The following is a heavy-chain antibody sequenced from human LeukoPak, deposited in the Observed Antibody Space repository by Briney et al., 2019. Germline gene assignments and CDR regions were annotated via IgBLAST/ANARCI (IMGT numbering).Heavy chain of an antibody. V-gene: IGHV4-31*03. CDR1: GGSISSGGYY. D-gene: IGHD3-9*01. CDR3: ARFSDVLRYFDL. J-gene: IGHJ4*02. CDR2: IYYSGST. Sequence: PSQTLSLTCTVSGGSISSGGYYWSWIRQHPGKDLEWIGYIYYSGSTYYNPSLKSRVTISVDTSKNQFSLKLSSVTAADTAVYYCARFSDVLRYFDLWGQGTLVTVSS.